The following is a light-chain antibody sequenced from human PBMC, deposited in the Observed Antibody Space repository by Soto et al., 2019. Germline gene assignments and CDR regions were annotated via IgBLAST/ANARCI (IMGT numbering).Light chain of an antibody. CDR2: EVS. Sequence: QSVLTQPPSASGSPGQSVTISCTGTSSDVGGYNYVSWYQQHPGKAPKLMIYEVSERPSGVPDRFSGSKSGNTASLTVSGLQAEDKADYYCSSYAGSNNLVFGGGTKVTVL. J-gene: IGLJ3*02. V-gene: IGLV2-8*01. CDR1: SSDVGGYNY. CDR3: SSYAGSNNLV.